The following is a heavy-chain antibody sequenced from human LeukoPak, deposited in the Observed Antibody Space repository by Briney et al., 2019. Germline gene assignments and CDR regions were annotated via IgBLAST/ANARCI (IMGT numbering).Heavy chain of an antibody. Sequence: PGGSLRLSCAASGFDLTTYAMTWVRQAPAKGLEWVSSIRIGGGGTYYADSVKGRFTISRDNSENTLHLQMNNLRVEGTARYFCVRCMVLSQGWCNWFDPWGQGTLVTVSS. J-gene: IGHJ5*02. CDR1: GFDLTTYA. V-gene: IGHV3-23*01. CDR3: VRCMVLSQGWCNWFDP. CDR2: IRIGGGGT. D-gene: IGHD6-13*01.